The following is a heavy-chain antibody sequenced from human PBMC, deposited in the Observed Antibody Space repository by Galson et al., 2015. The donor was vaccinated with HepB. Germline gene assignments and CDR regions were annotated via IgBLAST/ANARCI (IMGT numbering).Heavy chain of an antibody. CDR3: ARSKSPSSPSDN. V-gene: IGHV3-21*01. J-gene: IGHJ4*02. CDR1: GFTFSSYS. CDR2: ITTSSSYI. D-gene: IGHD6-13*01. Sequence: SLRLSCAASGFTFSSYSMNWVRQAPGKGLEWVSSITTSSSYIYYADSVKGRFTISRDNAKSLYLQMNSLTAEDTAVYYCARSKSPSSPSDNWGQGTLVTVSS.